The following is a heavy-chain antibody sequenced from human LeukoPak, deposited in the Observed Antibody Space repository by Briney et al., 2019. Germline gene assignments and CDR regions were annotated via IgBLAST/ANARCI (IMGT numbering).Heavy chain of an antibody. J-gene: IGHJ5*02. CDR1: GFTFSSYA. CDR2: IWYDGSNK. D-gene: IGHD6-19*01. Sequence: GRSLRLSCAASGFTFSSYAMHWVRQAPGKGLEWVAVIWYDGSNKYYADSVKGRFTISRDNSKNTLYLQMNSLRAEDTAVYYCAREAVAGFNWFDPWGQGTLVTVSS. V-gene: IGHV3-33*08. CDR3: AREAVAGFNWFDP.